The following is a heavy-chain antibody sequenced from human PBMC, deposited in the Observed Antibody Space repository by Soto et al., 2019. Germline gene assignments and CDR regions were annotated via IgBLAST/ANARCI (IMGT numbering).Heavy chain of an antibody. CDR1: GGSISSGGYY. D-gene: IGHD3-10*01. Sequence: SETLPLTCTVAGGSISSGGYYWSWNRQNPGKGLEWIGYIYYSGSTYYNPSLKSRVTISVDTSKNQFSLKLSSVTAADTAVYYCARGVTLVRGVIHTPYFDYWGQGALGTVSS. CDR3: ARGVTLVRGVIHTPYFDY. J-gene: IGHJ4*02. CDR2: IYYSGST. V-gene: IGHV4-31*03.